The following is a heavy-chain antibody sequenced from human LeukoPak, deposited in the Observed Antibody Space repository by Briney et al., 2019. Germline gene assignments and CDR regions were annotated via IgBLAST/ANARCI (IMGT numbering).Heavy chain of an antibody. V-gene: IGHV3-15*01. CDR1: GFTFSNAW. Sequence: GGSLRLSCAASGFTFSNAWMNWVRQAPGKGLEWVGRMKSKADDGTTDYAAPVKGRFTISRDDSENMLYLQMNSLKTEDSAVYYCSTEAIATTGGGFDYWGQGTLVTVSS. CDR2: MKSKADDGTT. CDR3: STEAIATTGGGFDY. D-gene: IGHD6-13*01. J-gene: IGHJ4*02.